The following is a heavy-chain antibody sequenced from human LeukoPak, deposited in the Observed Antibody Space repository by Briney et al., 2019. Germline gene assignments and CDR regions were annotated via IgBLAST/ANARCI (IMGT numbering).Heavy chain of an antibody. V-gene: IGHV4-39*01. CDR2: IYYSGST. Sequence: PSETLSLTCTVSGGSISSSSYYGGWIRQPPGKGLEWIGSIYYSGSTYYNPSLKSRVTISVDTSNNQFSLKLSSVTAADTAVYYCARGGQGSSRYYYFMDVWGKGTTVTVSS. CDR1: GGSISSSSYY. J-gene: IGHJ6*03. D-gene: IGHD6-6*01. CDR3: ARGGQGSSRYYYFMDV.